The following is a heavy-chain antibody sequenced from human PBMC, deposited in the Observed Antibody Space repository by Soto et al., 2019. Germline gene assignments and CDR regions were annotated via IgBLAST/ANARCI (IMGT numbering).Heavy chain of an antibody. CDR3: AKDFSGMPSLFDY. CDR2: MNPNNNNT. D-gene: IGHD3-3*01. J-gene: IGHJ4*02. Sequence: ASVKVSCKASGYTFTSYDINWVRQATGQGLEWMGWMNPNNNNTGYAQKFQGRVTMTRNTSISTAYMELSSLGSEDTAVYYCAKDFSGMPSLFDYWGRGTLVTVSS. V-gene: IGHV1-8*01. CDR1: GYTFTSYD.